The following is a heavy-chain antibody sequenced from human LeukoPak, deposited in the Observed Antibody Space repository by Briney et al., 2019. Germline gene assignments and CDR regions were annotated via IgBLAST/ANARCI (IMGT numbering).Heavy chain of an antibody. Sequence: GGSLRLSCAASGFTFSNYAMSWVRQAPGKGLEWVSVVSSSGHSTHFADSVKGRFAISRDNSKNTVYLQVSSLRAEDTAVYYCANEGPNFDYWGQGTLVTVSS. D-gene: IGHD2-8*01. V-gene: IGHV3-23*01. CDR3: ANEGPNFDY. J-gene: IGHJ4*02. CDR1: GFTFSNYA. CDR2: VSSSGHST.